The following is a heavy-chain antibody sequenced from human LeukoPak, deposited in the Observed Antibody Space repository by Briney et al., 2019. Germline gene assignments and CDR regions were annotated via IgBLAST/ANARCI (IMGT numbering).Heavy chain of an antibody. CDR1: GFSVSSSY. Sequence: GGSLRLSCAASGFSVSSSYMSWVRRAPGKGLEWVSVIYSGGSTYYADSVKGRFTISRHNSKNTLYLQMNSLRAEDTAVYYCARVRSGGYYQRPYYYGMDVWGQGTTVTVSS. CDR3: ARVRSGGYYQRPYYYGMDV. CDR2: IYSGGST. J-gene: IGHJ6*02. D-gene: IGHD3-22*01. V-gene: IGHV3-53*04.